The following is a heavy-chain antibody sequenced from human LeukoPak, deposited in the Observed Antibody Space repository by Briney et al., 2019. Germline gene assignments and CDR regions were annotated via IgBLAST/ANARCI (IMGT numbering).Heavy chain of an antibody. CDR2: IYYSGST. Sequence: PSETLSLTCTVSGGSISSSSYYWGWIRQPPGKGLEWIGYIYYSGSTNYNPSLKSRVTISVDTSKNQFSLKLSSVTAADTAVYYCAGTTVKYNWFDPWGQGTLVTVSS. D-gene: IGHD4-17*01. V-gene: IGHV4-61*05. CDR1: GGSISSSSYY. J-gene: IGHJ5*02. CDR3: AGTTVKYNWFDP.